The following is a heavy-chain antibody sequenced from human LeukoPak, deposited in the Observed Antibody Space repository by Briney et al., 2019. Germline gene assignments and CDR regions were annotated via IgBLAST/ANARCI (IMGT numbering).Heavy chain of an antibody. CDR1: GGSISSYY. J-gene: IGHJ6*03. Sequence: PSEPLSLTCTVSGGSISSYYWSWIRQPPGKGLEWIGYIYTSGSTNYNPSLKSRVTISVDTSKNQFSLKLSSVTAADTAVYYCARTTTYSSSWYSNYYYYYMDVWGKGTTVTVSS. CDR2: IYTSGST. V-gene: IGHV4-4*09. D-gene: IGHD6-13*01. CDR3: ARTTTYSSSWYSNYYYYYMDV.